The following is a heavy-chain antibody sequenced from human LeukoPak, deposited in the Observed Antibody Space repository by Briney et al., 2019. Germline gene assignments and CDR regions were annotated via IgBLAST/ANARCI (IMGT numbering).Heavy chain of an antibody. Sequence: SETLSLTCAVYGGSFSGYYWSWIRQPPGKGLEWIGEVNHSGSTNYNPSLKSRVTISVDTSKNQFSLKLSSVTAADTAVYYCARGLADLDIWGQGTMVTVSS. V-gene: IGHV4-34*01. J-gene: IGHJ3*02. CDR2: VNHSGST. CDR1: GGSFSGYY. CDR3: ARGLADLDI.